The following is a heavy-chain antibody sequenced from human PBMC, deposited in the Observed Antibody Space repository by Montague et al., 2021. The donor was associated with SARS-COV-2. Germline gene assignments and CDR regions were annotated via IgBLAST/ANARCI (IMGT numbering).Heavy chain of an antibody. V-gene: IGHV4-61*01. CDR1: GGSVSSGSYY. CDR2: IYYSGST. CDR3: ARDPWRITIFGVVTRYGMDV. Sequence: SETLSLTCIVSGGSVSSGSYYWSWIRQPPGKGLEWIGYIYYSGSTNYNPSLKSRVTISVDTSKNQFSLKLSSVTPADTAVYYCARDPWRITIFGVVTRYGMDVWGQGTTVTVSS. J-gene: IGHJ6*02. D-gene: IGHD3-3*01.